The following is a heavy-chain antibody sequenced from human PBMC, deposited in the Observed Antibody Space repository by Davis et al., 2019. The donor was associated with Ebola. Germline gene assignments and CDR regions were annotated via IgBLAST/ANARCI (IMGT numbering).Heavy chain of an antibody. CDR1: GFTFSGSA. Sequence: PAGSLTLSCPVSGFTFSGSAIHWVRQAPGKGLGWVGRIRSKANSYATAYAASVKGRFTISRDDSKNTAYLQMNSLKTEDTAVYYCTTTTDAFDIWGQGTMVTVSS. CDR2: IRSKANSYAT. D-gene: IGHD1-7*01. J-gene: IGHJ3*02. V-gene: IGHV3-73*01. CDR3: TTTTDAFDI.